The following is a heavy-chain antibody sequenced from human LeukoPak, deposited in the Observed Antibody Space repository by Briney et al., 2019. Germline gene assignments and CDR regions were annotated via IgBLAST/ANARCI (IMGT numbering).Heavy chain of an antibody. V-gene: IGHV3-7*01. CDR1: GFTFGTYW. CDR2: IRPDAGEK. D-gene: IGHD3-10*01. Sequence: TGGSLRLSCAASGFTFGTYWMTWVRQAPGKGLEWVANIRPDAGEKNYADSVKGRFTISRDNTRNSLYLQVNSLRVEDTASYYCARSGPIDYWGQGTLVTDSS. J-gene: IGHJ4*02. CDR3: ARSGPIDY.